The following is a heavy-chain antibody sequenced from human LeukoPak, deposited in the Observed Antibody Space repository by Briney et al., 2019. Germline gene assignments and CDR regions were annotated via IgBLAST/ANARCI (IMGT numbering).Heavy chain of an antibody. CDR1: GGTFSSYA. D-gene: IGHD5-18*01. CDR2: IIPIFGTA. J-gene: IGHJ6*03. Sequence: SVKVSCKGSGGTFSSYAISWVRQAPGQGLEWMGRIIPIFGTANYAQKFQGRVTITTDESTSTAYMELSSLRSEDTAVYYCARSAMVQWYYYYMDVWGKGTTVTVSS. V-gene: IGHV1-69*05. CDR3: ARSAMVQWYYYYMDV.